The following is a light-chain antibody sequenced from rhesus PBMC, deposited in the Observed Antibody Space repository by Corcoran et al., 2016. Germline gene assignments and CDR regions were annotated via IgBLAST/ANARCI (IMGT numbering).Light chain of an antibody. V-gene: IGKV1-43*02. CDR1: QGISTY. Sequence: DIQMTQSPSSLSASVGDRVTITCRTSQGISTYLNWYQQKPGKAPKRLIQCASVLDSGVPSRFSGSGSGTDFTLTINTLQPEDFATYYCLQYNSDPWTFGPGTKVDIK. CDR3: LQYNSDPWT. CDR2: CAS. J-gene: IGKJ1*01.